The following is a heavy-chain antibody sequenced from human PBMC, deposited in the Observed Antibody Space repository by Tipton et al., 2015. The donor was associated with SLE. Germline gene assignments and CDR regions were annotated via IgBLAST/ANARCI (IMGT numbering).Heavy chain of an antibody. CDR3: LRSSNYYYGMDV. V-gene: IGHV3-33*08. J-gene: IGHJ6*02. CDR1: GFTFSSYE. CDR2: IWYDGSNK. Sequence: SLRLSCAASGFTFSSYEMNWVRQAPGKGLEWVAVIWYDGSNKYYADSVKGRFTISRDNSKNTLYLQMNSLRAEDTAVYYCLRSSNYYYGMDVWGQGTTVTVSS.